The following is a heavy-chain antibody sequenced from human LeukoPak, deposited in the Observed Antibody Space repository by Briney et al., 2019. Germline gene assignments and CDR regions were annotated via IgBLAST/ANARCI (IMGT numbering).Heavy chain of an antibody. Sequence: GGSLRLSCAASGFTFSSYAMSWVRQAPGKGLEWVAVIWYDGSNKYYADSVKGRFTISRDNSKNTLYLQMNSLRAEDTAVYYCARDRGTGTTKLFGYWGQGTLVTVSS. CDR1: GFTFSSYA. V-gene: IGHV3-33*08. J-gene: IGHJ4*02. CDR2: IWYDGSNK. D-gene: IGHD1-1*01. CDR3: ARDRGTGTTKLFGY.